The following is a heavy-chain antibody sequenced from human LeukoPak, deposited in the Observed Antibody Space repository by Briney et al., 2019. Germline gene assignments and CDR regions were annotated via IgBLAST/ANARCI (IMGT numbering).Heavy chain of an antibody. D-gene: IGHD1-26*01. V-gene: IGHV3-21*01. CDR3: ARDVVGATIPFDY. J-gene: IGHJ4*02. Sequence: GGSLRLSCAASGFTFSDYTMNWVRQAPGKGLEWVSSISSSSSYIYYADSVKGRFTISRDDAKNSLYLQMNSLRAEDTAVYYCARDVVGATIPFDYWGQGTLVTVSS. CDR1: GFTFSDYT. CDR2: ISSSSSYI.